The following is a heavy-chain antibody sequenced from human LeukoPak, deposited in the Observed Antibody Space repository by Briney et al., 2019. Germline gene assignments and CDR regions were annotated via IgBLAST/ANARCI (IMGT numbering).Heavy chain of an antibody. CDR1: GGSISSYY. J-gene: IGHJ5*02. CDR3: ARGREMATYNWFGP. Sequence: PSETLSLTCTVSGGSISSYYWSWIRQPPGKGLEWIGYIYYSGSTNYNPSLKSRVTISVDTSKNQFSLKLSSVTAADTAVYYCARGREMATYNWFGPWGQGTLVTVSS. V-gene: IGHV4-59*01. CDR2: IYYSGST. D-gene: IGHD5-24*01.